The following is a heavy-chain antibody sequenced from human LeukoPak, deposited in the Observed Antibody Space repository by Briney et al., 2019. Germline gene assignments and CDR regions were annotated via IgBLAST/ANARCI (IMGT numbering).Heavy chain of an antibody. CDR2: ISGSGGST. CDR1: GFTFSSYA. Sequence: GGSLRLSCAASGFTFSSYAMNWVRQAPGKGLEWVSAISGSGGSTYYADSVKGRFTISRDNSKNTLYLQMNSLRAEDTAVYYCAKAGDIVVGPAVPPHFDYWGQGTLVTVSS. V-gene: IGHV3-23*01. D-gene: IGHD2-15*01. J-gene: IGHJ4*02. CDR3: AKAGDIVVGPAVPPHFDY.